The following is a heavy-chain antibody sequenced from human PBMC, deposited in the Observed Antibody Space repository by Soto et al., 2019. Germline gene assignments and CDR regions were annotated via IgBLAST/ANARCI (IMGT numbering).Heavy chain of an antibody. J-gene: IGHJ4*02. CDR1: GGSISTYY. CDR3: ARGGHCTNGVCSALDY. CDR2: IYYGGSA. Sequence: QVQLQESGPGLVKPSGTLPLTCTVSGGSISTYYWSWIRQPPGKGLEWIGYIYYGGSANYNPSLKSRVTISVDTSKKQFSLKLSSVTAADTAVYYCARGGHCTNGVCSALDYWGQGTLVTVSS. V-gene: IGHV4-59*08. D-gene: IGHD2-8*01.